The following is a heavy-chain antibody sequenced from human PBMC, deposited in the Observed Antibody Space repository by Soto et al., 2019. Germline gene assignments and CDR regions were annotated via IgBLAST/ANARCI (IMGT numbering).Heavy chain of an antibody. CDR2: IYYSGST. CDR1: GGSISSSSYY. D-gene: IGHD6-19*01. V-gene: IGHV4-39*01. Sequence: NPSETLSLTCTVSGGSISSSSYYWGWIRQPPGKGLEWIGSIYYSGSTYYNPSLKSRVTISVDTSKNQFSLKLSSVTAADTAVYYCARLGMYSSGWSRVKRQNWFDPWGQGTLVTVSS. CDR3: ARLGMYSSGWSRVKRQNWFDP. J-gene: IGHJ5*02.